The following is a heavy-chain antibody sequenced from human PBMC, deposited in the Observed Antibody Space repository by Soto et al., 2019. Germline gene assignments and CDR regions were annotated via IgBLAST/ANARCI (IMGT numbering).Heavy chain of an antibody. CDR2: FDPEDGET. V-gene: IGHV1-24*01. Sequence: ASVKVSCKVSGYTLTELSMHWVRQAPGKGHEWMGGFDPEDGETIYAQKFQGRVTMTEDTSTDTAYMELSSLRSEDTAVYYCATWALKIKPHAFDIWGQGTMVTVSS. J-gene: IGHJ3*02. CDR3: ATWALKIKPHAFDI. CDR1: GYTLTELS.